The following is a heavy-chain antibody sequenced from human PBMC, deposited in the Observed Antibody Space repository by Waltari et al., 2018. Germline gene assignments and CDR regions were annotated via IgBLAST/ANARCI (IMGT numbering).Heavy chain of an antibody. V-gene: IGHV4-34*01. J-gene: IGHJ2*01. D-gene: IGHD6-6*01. CDR2: INQSGST. CDR3: ARERIAARRGGYFDL. Sequence: QVQRQQWGAGLLKPSETLSPTCAVYGGYFSGYYWSWIRQPPGKGPEWIGEINQSGSTNYNPSLKSRVTISVDTSKNQFSLKLSSVTAADTAVYYCARERIAARRGGYFDLWGRGTLVTVSS. CDR1: GGYFSGYY.